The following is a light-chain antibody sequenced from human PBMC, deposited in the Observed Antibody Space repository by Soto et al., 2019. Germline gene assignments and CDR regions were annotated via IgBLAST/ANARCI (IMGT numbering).Light chain of an antibody. CDR3: QQYDNLPPGLT. V-gene: IGKV1-33*01. Sequence: DIQMTQSPSSLSASVGDRVTITCQASQDISNYLNWYQQKPGKAPKLLIYDASNLETGVPSRFSGSVSGTYFTFTISSLQPEDIATYYCQQYDNLPPGLTFGGGTKVEIK. CDR2: DAS. J-gene: IGKJ4*01. CDR1: QDISNY.